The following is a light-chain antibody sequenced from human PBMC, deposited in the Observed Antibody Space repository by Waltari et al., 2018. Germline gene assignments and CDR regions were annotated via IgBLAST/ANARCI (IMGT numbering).Light chain of an antibody. CDR1: QDISNY. J-gene: IGKJ3*01. V-gene: IGKV1-33*01. Sequence: DLQTTQSPSSLSAFGADIVIMTRQASQDISNYLNWYQQKPGKAPQLLIRDASNLETGVPSRFSGSQSRTDFTLTISSLQPEDVGTYYCQRYDNLPIFAFGPGTKVEIK. CDR3: QRYDNLPIFA. CDR2: DAS.